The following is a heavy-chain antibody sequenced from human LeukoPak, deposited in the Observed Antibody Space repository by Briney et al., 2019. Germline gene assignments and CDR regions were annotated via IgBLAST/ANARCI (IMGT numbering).Heavy chain of an antibody. Sequence: GGSLRLSCAASGFTFSSYSMNWVRQAPGKGLEWVSSISFSSSYIYYADSVKGRFTISRDNAKNSLYLQMNSLRAEDTAVYYCARDSTAMFLDVFDYWGQGTLVTVSS. CDR1: GFTFSSYS. D-gene: IGHD5-18*01. CDR2: ISFSSSYI. J-gene: IGHJ4*02. V-gene: IGHV3-21*01. CDR3: ARDSTAMFLDVFDY.